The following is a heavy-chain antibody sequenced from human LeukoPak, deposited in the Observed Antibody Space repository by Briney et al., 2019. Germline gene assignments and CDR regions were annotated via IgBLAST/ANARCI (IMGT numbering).Heavy chain of an antibody. Sequence: ASVKVSCKASGYTFTGYYMHWVRQAPGQGLEWMGWINPNSGGTNYAQKFHGRVTLTSDTSITTVYMDLSTLISDDTAAYYCARRAEQAPYYFDFWGQGTLVTVSS. V-gene: IGHV1-2*02. D-gene: IGHD1/OR15-1a*01. J-gene: IGHJ4*02. CDR2: INPNSGGT. CDR1: GYTFTGYY. CDR3: ARRAEQAPYYFDF.